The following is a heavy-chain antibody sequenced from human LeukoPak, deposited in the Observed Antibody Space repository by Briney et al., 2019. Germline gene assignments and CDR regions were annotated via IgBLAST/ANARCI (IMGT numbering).Heavy chain of an antibody. CDR3: ASKKSGYYFDY. J-gene: IGHJ4*02. CDR2: IYYSGST. CDR1: GGSISSSSYY. V-gene: IGHV4-39*01. Sequence: PSETLSLTCTVSGGSISSSSYYWGWIRQPPGKGLEWIGSIYYSGSTYYNPSLKSRVTISVDTSKNQFSLKLSSVTAADTAVYYCASKKSGYYFDYWGQGTLVTVSS. D-gene: IGHD3-22*01.